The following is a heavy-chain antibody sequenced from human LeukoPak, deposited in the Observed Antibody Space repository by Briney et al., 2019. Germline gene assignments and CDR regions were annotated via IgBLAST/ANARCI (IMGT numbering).Heavy chain of an antibody. Sequence: GGSLRLSCAASGFRFSTYSMSWVRQAPGKGLEWVSTITGAAYYGDSVKGRFIISRDNSKSTLYLQMYGLRAEDTAVYYCARKAVASGIPYFDYWGQGTLVTVSS. CDR2: ITGAA. CDR3: ARKAVASGIPYFDY. CDR1: GFRFSTYS. J-gene: IGHJ4*02. D-gene: IGHD2-21*01. V-gene: IGHV3-23*01.